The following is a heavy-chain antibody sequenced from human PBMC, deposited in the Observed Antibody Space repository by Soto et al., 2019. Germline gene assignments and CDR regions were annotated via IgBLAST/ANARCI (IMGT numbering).Heavy chain of an antibody. CDR2: INPSGGST. V-gene: IGHV1-46*01. J-gene: IGHJ6*02. CDR3: ARGDCSSTSCYPNLYYYYGMDA. Sequence: ASVKVSCKASGYTFTSYYMHWVRQAPGQGLEWMGIINPSGGSTSYAQKFQGRVTMTRDTSTSTVYMELSSLRSEDTAVYYCARGDCSSTSCYPNLYYYYGMDAWGQGTTVTVSS. D-gene: IGHD2-2*01. CDR1: GYTFTSYY.